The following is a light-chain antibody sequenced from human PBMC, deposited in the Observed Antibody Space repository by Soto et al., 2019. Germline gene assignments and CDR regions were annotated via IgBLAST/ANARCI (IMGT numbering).Light chain of an antibody. V-gene: IGKV3-20*01. CDR1: QSLSSCS. CDR3: HQCGTSPPYT. J-gene: IGKJ2*01. CDR2: GAS. Sequence: EIVWTQSPGTMSLATGDRATLSCRALQSLSSCSLAWYQQKPGQAHTILIYGASSRATRIPNRFSGSGSGTDFSLIISTLEPEDVAVYYCHQCGTSPPYTFGQGTTLAIK.